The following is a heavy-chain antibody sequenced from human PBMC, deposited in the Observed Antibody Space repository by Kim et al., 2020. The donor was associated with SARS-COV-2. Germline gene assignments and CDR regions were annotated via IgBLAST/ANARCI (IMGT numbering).Heavy chain of an antibody. D-gene: IGHD3-22*01. CDR2: ISSSSSTI. Sequence: GGSLRLSCAASGFTFSSYSMNWVRQAPGKGLEWVSYISSSSSTIYYADSVKGRFTISRDNAKNSLYLQMNSLRDEDTAVYYCARDGLGSSGYYYVPDAFDIWGQGTMVTVSS. V-gene: IGHV3-48*02. J-gene: IGHJ3*02. CDR3: ARDGLGSSGYYYVPDAFDI. CDR1: GFTFSSYS.